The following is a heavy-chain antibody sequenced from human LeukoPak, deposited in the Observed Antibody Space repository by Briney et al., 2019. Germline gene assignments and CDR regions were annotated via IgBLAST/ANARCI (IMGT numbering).Heavy chain of an antibody. Sequence: TASETLSLTCTVSGASISSHSWSWIRQPPGKGLEWIGYIYYSGSTNFNPSLKSRVTISVDTSKNQFSLKLSSVTAADTAVYYCARGSVLVWYSDLWGRGTLVTVSS. J-gene: IGHJ2*01. CDR1: GASISSHS. V-gene: IGHV4-59*11. CDR2: IYYSGST. D-gene: IGHD6-6*01. CDR3: ARGSVLVWYSDL.